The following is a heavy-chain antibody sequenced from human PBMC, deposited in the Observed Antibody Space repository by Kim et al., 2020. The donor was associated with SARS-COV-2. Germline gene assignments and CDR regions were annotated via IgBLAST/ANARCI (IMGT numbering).Heavy chain of an antibody. CDR3: ARGFNHVYYGGYVGY. J-gene: IGHJ4*02. CDR1: GGSISSGGYY. CDR2: IYYSGST. D-gene: IGHD4-17*01. Sequence: SETLSLTCTVSGGSISSGGYYWSWIRQHPGKGLEWIGYIYYSGSTYYNPSLKSRVTISVDTSKNQFSLKLSSVTAADTAVYYCARGFNHVYYGGYVGYWGQGTLVTVSS. V-gene: IGHV4-31*03.